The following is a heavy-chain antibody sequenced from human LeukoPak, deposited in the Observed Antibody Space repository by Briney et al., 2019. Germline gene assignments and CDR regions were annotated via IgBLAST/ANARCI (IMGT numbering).Heavy chain of an antibody. J-gene: IGHJ4*02. D-gene: IGHD2-2*01. CDR1: GGFINSANYY. CDR3: ARGLATAQGAAAMPL. V-gene: IGHV4-30-4*08. CDR2: IYYSGSA. Sequence: SETLSLTCTVSGGFINSANYYWTWIRQHPGKGLEWIGYIYYSGSAYYNPSLMSRVTISVDTSKNQFSLRLNSVTAADTAVYYCARGLATAQGAAAMPLWGQGTLVTVSS.